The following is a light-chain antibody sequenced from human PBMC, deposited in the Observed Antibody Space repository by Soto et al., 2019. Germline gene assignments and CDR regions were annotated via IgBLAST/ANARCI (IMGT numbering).Light chain of an antibody. J-gene: IGLJ1*01. CDR1: SSDVGAYNY. Sequence: QSALTPPASVSGSPGQSITISCTGTSSDVGAYNYVSWFQQHPDKAPKLMIYEVTNRPSGVSNRFSGSKSGNTASLTISGLQAEDEADYYCSSYTCTSTLVFGTGTKLTVL. V-gene: IGLV2-14*01. CDR2: EVT. CDR3: SSYTCTSTLV.